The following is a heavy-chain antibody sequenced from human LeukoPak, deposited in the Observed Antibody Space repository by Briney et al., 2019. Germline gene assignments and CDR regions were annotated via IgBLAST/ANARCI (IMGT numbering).Heavy chain of an antibody. CDR2: IGAYKGNT. Sequence: ASVKVSCKASGYTFTSYGINWVRRAPGQGLEWMGWIGAYKGNTHYAQKLQGRVTMTKDTSTNTAYMELRNLRSDDTAVYYCARDGPTSIAALGYYHMDVWGKGTTVTVSS. V-gene: IGHV1-18*01. CDR3: ARDGPTSIAALGYYHMDV. J-gene: IGHJ6*03. CDR1: GYTFTSYG. D-gene: IGHD6-6*01.